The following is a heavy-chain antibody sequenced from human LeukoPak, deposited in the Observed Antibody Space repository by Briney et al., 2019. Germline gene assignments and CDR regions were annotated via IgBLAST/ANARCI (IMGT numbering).Heavy chain of an antibody. Sequence: PSETLSLTCTVSSYSISSGYYWGWIRQSPGKGLEWIGSIYHGGSTYYNPSLRSRVIVSVDTSKNHFSLKMSSVTVADMAIYYCARGQGATVPQVGKNWFDPWGQGTRVTVSS. CDR2: IYHGGST. CDR1: SYSISSGYY. CDR3: ARGQGATVPQVGKNWFDP. J-gene: IGHJ5*02. V-gene: IGHV4-38-2*02. D-gene: IGHD1-26*01.